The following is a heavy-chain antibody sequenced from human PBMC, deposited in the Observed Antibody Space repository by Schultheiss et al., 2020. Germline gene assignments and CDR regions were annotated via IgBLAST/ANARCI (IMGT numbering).Heavy chain of an antibody. J-gene: IGHJ4*02. D-gene: IGHD6-19*01. CDR3: AKLGSAWYFDY. CDR2: MWYAGSDK. Sequence: GESLKISCAASGFTFSDFAMHWVRQAPGKGLEWVAVMWYAGSDKYYADSVKGRFTISRDNSGNTLYLQMDSLRAEDTAMYYCAKLGSAWYFDYWGQGTLVTVSS. CDR1: GFTFSDFA. V-gene: IGHV3-33*06.